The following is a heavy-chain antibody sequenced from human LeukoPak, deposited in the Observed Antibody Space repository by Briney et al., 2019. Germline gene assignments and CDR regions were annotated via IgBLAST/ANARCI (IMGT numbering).Heavy chain of an antibody. V-gene: IGHV3-21*06. CDR3: ARDLRWPQP. J-gene: IGHJ4*02. CDR1: GFTFSDYS. D-gene: IGHD5-24*01. CDR2: VSSSSGSI. Sequence: GGSLRLSCAASGFTFSDYSMNWVRQAPGKGLEWVSSVSSSSGSINYADSVKGRFTISRDNAKSSLYLQMNSLRAEDTAVYYCARDLRWPQPWGQGTLVTVSS.